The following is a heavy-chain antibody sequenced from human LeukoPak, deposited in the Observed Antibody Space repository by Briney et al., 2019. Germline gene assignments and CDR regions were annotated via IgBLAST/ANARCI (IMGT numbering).Heavy chain of an antibody. D-gene: IGHD4-23*01. V-gene: IGHV4-4*07. CDR2: IYTSGST. CDR3: ARVRATPYYYYYYMDV. CDR1: GGSISSYY. J-gene: IGHJ6*03. Sequence: PSETLSLTCTVSGGSISSYYWSWIRQPAGKGLEWIGRIYTSGSTNYNPSLKSRVTMSVDTSKNQFSLKLSSVTAADTAVYYCARVRATPYYYYYYMDVWGKGTTVTASS.